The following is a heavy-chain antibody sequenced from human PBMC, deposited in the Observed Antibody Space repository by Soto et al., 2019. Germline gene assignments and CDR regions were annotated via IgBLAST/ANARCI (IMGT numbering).Heavy chain of an antibody. D-gene: IGHD1-7*01. Sequence: QVQLVESGGGVVQPGRSLTLSCVASGFTFSGHGMHWVRQAPGKGLEWVAATSSDGSNKYYADSVKGRFTVSRDNSKNTVYLHMSSLGGEDTAVYYCARDRYGVSGTTKENDYWGQGTLVSVSS. CDR1: GFTFSGHG. V-gene: IGHV3-30*03. J-gene: IGHJ4*02. CDR2: TSSDGSNK. CDR3: ARDRYGVSGTTKENDY.